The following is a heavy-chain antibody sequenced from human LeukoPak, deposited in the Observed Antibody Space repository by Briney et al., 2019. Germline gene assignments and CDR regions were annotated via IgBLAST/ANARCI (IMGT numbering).Heavy chain of an antibody. CDR2: ISSSGSTI. CDR1: GFTFSDYY. D-gene: IGHD5-24*01. CDR3: ARRVAGMATIRFDY. V-gene: IGHV3-11*01. Sequence: PGGSLRLSCAASGFTFSDYYMNWIRQAPGKGLEWVSYISSSGSTIYYADSVKGRFTISRDNAKNSLYLQMNSLRAEDTAVYYCARRVAGMATIRFDYWGQGTLVTVSS. J-gene: IGHJ4*02.